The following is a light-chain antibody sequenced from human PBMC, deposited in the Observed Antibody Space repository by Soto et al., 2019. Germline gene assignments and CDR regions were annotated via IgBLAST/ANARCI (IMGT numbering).Light chain of an antibody. J-gene: IGKJ4*01. CDR1: QSVVSTY. CDR3: LQYDNLPLT. V-gene: IGKV3-20*01. CDR2: GAS. Sequence: EIVLTQSPGTLSLSPGERATLACRASQSVVSTYVAWYQQKPGQAPRLLISGASDRATGIPDRFSGSGAGTDFTLTISSLEPEDFAVYYCLQYDNLPLTFGGGNEV.